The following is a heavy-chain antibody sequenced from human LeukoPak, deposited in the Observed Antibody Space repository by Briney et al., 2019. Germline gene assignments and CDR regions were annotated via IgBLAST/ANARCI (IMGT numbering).Heavy chain of an antibody. CDR1: GFTVSSNY. J-gene: IGHJ6*04. Sequence: GGSLRPSCAASGFTVSSNYMSRVRQAPGKGLEWVSVIYRGGSTYYADSVKGRFTISRDNSKNTLYLQVNSLRAEDTAVYYCARDLDGDYGAFAMDVWGKGTTVTDSS. V-gene: IGHV3-66*02. CDR3: ARDLDGDYGAFAMDV. CDR2: IYRGGST. D-gene: IGHD4-17*01.